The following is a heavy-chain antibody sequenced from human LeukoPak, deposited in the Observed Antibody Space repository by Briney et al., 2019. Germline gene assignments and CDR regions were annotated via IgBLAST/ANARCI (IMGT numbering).Heavy chain of an antibody. D-gene: IGHD3-22*01. Sequence: PSETLSLTCAVYGGSFSGYYWSWIRQPPGKGLEWIGEINHSGSTNYNPPLKSRVTISVDASKNQFSLKLSSVTAADTAVYYCARSPVSDSSGREPFDIWGQGTMVTVSS. CDR3: ARSPVSDSSGREPFDI. CDR1: GGSFSGYY. V-gene: IGHV4-34*01. J-gene: IGHJ3*02. CDR2: INHSGST.